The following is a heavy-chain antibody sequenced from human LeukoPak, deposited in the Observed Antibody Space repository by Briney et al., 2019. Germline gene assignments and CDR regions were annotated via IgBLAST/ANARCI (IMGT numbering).Heavy chain of an antibody. V-gene: IGHV3-21*01. Sequence: PGGSLRLSCAASGFTFKTYDMNWVRQAPGKGLEWVSSISSSGSYIYYTDSVKRRFTISRDNAKNSLYLQMKSLRAEDTAVYYCAGDRLTYCTNDVCSTEPYFHYWGQGPLVTVSS. J-gene: IGHJ4*02. CDR2: ISSSGSYI. CDR1: GFTFKTYD. CDR3: AGDRLTYCTNDVCSTEPYFHY. D-gene: IGHD2-8*01.